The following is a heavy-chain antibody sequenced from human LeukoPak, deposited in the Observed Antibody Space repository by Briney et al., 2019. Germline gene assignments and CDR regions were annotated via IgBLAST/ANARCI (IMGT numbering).Heavy chain of an antibody. CDR2: ISPDGNYI. CDR3: VSQRDHRVAVAGSFDN. CDR1: GFTFSNFA. J-gene: IGHJ4*02. V-gene: IGHV3-23*01. Sequence: GGSLRLSCAASGFTFSNFAMSWVRQTPGMGLAWLSAISPDGNYIYYADSVKGRFTTSRDNSKNTLYLQMTSLRVEDTAVYFCVSQRDHRVAVAGSFDNWGQGTLISASP. D-gene: IGHD6-19*01.